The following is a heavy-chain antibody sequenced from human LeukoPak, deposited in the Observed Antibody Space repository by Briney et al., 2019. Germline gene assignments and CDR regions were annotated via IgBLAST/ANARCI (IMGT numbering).Heavy chain of an antibody. CDR2: IKEDGSEK. J-gene: IGHJ4*02. Sequence: PGGSLRLSCAASGFRFSSSWMTWVRQAPGKGLEWVANIKEDGSEKEYVDSVRGRFTISRDNAKNSVYLQMNSLRAEDTAVYYCARCLYYDDTTFYFDYWGQGTLVTVSS. CDR1: GFRFSSSW. CDR3: ARCLYYDDTTFYFDY. D-gene: IGHD3-22*01. V-gene: IGHV3-7*01.